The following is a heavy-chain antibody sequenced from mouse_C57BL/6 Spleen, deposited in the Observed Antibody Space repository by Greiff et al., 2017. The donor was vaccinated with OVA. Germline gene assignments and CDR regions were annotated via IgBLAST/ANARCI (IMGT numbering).Heavy chain of an antibody. CDR1: GYTFTDYE. CDR3: TRPYGSSYDYFDV. CDR2: IDPETGGT. J-gene: IGHJ1*03. V-gene: IGHV1-15*01. Sequence: QVHVKQSGAELVRPGASVTLSCKASGYTFTDYEMHWVKQTPVHGLEWIGAIDPETGGTAYNQKFKGKAILTADKSSSTAYMELRSLTSEDSAVYYCTRPYGSSYDYFDVWGTGTTVTVSS. D-gene: IGHD1-1*01.